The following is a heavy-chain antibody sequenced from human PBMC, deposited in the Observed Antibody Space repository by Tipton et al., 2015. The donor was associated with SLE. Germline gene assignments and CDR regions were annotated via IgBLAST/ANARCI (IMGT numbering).Heavy chain of an antibody. Sequence: GASMSSGEYYWSWIRQHPGKGLEWIGYIYYSGSTYYNPSLNGRVTISLDTSERQFSLRLSSVTAADTAVYYCVGGDSYWFDPWGQGTLVTVSS. D-gene: IGHD6-25*01. CDR2: IYYSGST. V-gene: IGHV4-30-4*06. CDR3: VGGDSYWFDP. J-gene: IGHJ5*02. CDR1: GASMSSGEYY.